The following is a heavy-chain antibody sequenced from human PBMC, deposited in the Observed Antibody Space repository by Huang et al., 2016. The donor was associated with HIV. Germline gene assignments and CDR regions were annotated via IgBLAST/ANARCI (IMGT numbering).Heavy chain of an antibody. CDR3: ARLTSGWYQDY. J-gene: IGHJ4*02. Sequence: QVQLAQSGPEVKKPGASVKVSCQTSGYIFSNYDINWVRTAPGQGLQWMGRLNPNSGKTAYGQNFQGRVTLTRCTSTGAAYMVLNSLTSQDTAVYYCARLTSGWYQDYWGQGTLVTVSS. CDR2: LNPNSGKT. CDR1: GYIFSNYD. D-gene: IGHD6-19*01. V-gene: IGHV1-8*01.